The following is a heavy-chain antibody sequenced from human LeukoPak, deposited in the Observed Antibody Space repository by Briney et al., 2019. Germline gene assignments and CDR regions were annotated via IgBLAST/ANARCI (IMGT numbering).Heavy chain of an antibody. CDR2: IKQDGCEK. CDR3: ARAYDAFDI. J-gene: IGHJ3*02. Sequence: GGSLRLSCAASGFTLSSYWMSWVRQAPGKGLEWVANIKQDGCEKYYVDSVKGRFTISRDNAKNSLYLQMNSLRAEDTAVYYCARAYDAFDIWGQGTMVTVSS. V-gene: IGHV3-7*04. CDR1: GFTLSSYW.